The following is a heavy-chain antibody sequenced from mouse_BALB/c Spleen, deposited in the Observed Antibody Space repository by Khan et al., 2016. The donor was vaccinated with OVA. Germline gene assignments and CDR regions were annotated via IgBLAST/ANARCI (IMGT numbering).Heavy chain of an antibody. D-gene: IGHD2-14*01. CDR1: GYTFTSYT. V-gene: IGHV1-4*01. CDR3: VLPGASPRNDFSFAS. CDR2: INPSNGYT. J-gene: IGHJ3*01. Sequence: QVKRKKDGAELARPGASVKMSCKASGYTFTSYTIHWIKKRPGQGLEWIGYINPSNGYTNYNQKFKDKATLTTDKSSTTAYLQLSSLTSDDSAVPNCVLPGASPRNDFSFASWRHGPLLTVSA.